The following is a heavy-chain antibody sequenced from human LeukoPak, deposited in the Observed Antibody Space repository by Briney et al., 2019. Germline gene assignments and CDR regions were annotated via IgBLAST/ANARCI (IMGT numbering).Heavy chain of an antibody. CDR3: ARARIAAAGDYFDY. V-gene: IGHV1-69*06. CDR2: IIPIFGTA. Sequence: ASVKVSCKASGGTFSSYAISWVRQAPGQGLEWMGGIIPIFGTANYAQKFQGRVTITADKSTSTAYMELSSLRSEDTAVYYCARARIAAAGDYFDYWGRGTLVTVSS. J-gene: IGHJ4*02. CDR1: GGTFSSYA. D-gene: IGHD6-13*01.